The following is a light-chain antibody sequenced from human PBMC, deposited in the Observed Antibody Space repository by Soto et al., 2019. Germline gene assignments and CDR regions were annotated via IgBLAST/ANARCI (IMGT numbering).Light chain of an antibody. Sequence: DIQMTQSPSTLSASVGDRITITCRASQSISIWLAWYQQTPGKAPKILIYDASRLETGVQSRFRGSGSGTEYTLTISSLQHNDIATYYYQQYNGYSTWTFGQGTRVETK. CDR3: QQYNGYSTWT. V-gene: IGKV1-5*01. CDR2: DAS. J-gene: IGKJ1*01. CDR1: QSISIW.